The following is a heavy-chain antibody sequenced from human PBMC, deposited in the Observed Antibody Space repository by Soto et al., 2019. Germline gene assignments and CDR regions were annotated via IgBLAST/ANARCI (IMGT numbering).Heavy chain of an antibody. Sequence: QVQLVQSGAEVKKPGASVKVSCKASGYTFTSYAMHWVRQAPGQRLEWMGWINAGNGNTKYSQKFQGRATITTDTPASTASMEPSSLISEDTAVYYCARVPGYSIGELWGRGTLVTVSS. V-gene: IGHV1-3*01. J-gene: IGHJ2*01. CDR2: INAGNGNT. CDR1: GYTFTSYA. D-gene: IGHD2-21*01. CDR3: ARVPGYSIGEL.